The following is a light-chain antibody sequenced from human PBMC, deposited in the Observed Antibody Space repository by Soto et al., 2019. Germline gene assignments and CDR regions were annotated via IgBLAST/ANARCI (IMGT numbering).Light chain of an antibody. J-gene: IGKJ2*01. CDR1: QSVSSSY. CDR2: GAS. V-gene: IGKV3-20*01. Sequence: EIVLTQSPGTLSLSPGARATLSCRASQSVSSSYLAWYQQKPGQAPRLLIYGASSTATGIPARFSGSGSGTGFTLTISGLEPEDVAVYYCQQYCSSPPKYTFGQGTKLEIK. CDR3: QQYCSSPPKYT.